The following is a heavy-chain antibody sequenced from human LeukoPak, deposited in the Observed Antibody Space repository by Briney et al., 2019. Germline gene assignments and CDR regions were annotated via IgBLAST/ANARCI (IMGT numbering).Heavy chain of an antibody. D-gene: IGHD3-3*02. CDR3: ARAGGAIFGVVIDSHFDY. Sequence: PSQTLSLTCTVSGGPISSYCWNWIRRAPGKGMEWIWYFYYSASSNYNPSLTSRVTISADTSKNQFSLKLTSVTPAAAAVYYCARAGGAIFGVVIDSHFDYWGQGILVSVCS. CDR1: GGPISSYC. J-gene: IGHJ4*02. V-gene: IGHV4-59*01. CDR2: FYYSASS.